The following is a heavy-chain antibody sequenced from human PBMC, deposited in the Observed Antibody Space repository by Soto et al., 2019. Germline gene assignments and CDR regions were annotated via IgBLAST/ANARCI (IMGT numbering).Heavy chain of an antibody. CDR1: GFTFSSYA. Sequence: QVQLVESGGGVVQPGRSLRLSCAASGFTFSSYAMHWVRQAPGKGLEWVAVISYDGSNKYYADSVKGRFTISRDNSKNTLYLQMNSLRAEDTAVYYCAREGRYCSSTSCSSYYYYYGMDVWGQGTTVTVSS. V-gene: IGHV3-30-3*01. CDR3: AREGRYCSSTSCSSYYYYYGMDV. CDR2: ISYDGSNK. D-gene: IGHD2-2*01. J-gene: IGHJ6*02.